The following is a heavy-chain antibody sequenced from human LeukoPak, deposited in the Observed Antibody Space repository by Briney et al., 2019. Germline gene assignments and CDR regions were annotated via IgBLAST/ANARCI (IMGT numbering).Heavy chain of an antibody. J-gene: IGHJ4*02. CDR3: ARDSVDLITMIVDGSGFDY. CDR1: GFTFNNYD. V-gene: IGHV3-30-3*01. CDR2: TSDDGNNK. Sequence: PGGSLRLSCAASGFTFNNYDMHWVRQAPGKGLEWVAVTSDDGNNKDYADSEKGRFIISRDNSKNTLYLQMNSLRTEDTAVYYCARDSVDLITMIVDGSGFDYWGQGTLVTVSS. D-gene: IGHD3-22*01.